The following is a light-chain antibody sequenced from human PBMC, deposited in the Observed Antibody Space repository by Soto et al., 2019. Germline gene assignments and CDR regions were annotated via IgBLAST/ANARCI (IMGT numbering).Light chain of an antibody. CDR3: QHYHTWPRGT. CDR2: GAS. CDR1: QSVGSN. V-gene: IGKV3-15*01. Sequence: EIVMTQSPATLSVSPGERATLSCRASQSVGSNLAWYQHKPGQAPRLLIYGASTRATGIPAKFSGSGSGTEFTLTISSLQSEDSAVYYCQHYHTWPRGTFGQGTKVEIK. J-gene: IGKJ1*01.